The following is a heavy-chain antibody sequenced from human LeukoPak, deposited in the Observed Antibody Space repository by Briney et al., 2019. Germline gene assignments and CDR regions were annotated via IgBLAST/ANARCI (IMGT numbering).Heavy chain of an antibody. CDR2: ISSSSSYI. V-gene: IGHV3-21*01. J-gene: IGHJ4*02. Sequence: GGSLRLSCAASVYTFSSYSMNCVREAPGKGLEWVSSISSSSSYIYYADSVKGRFTISRENAKNSMYLQMNSLRAEDTAVYYCARGLGFLIDYWGQGTLVTVSS. CDR3: ARGLGFLIDY. CDR1: VYTFSSYS. D-gene: IGHD3-10*01.